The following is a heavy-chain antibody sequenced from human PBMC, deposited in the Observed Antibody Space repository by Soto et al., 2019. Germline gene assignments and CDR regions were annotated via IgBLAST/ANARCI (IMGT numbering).Heavy chain of an antibody. Sequence: EVLLFESGGGLVQPGGSLRLSCEASGFSFSSFAMNWVRQAPGKGLEWVSAIGDSGASRYYADSVKGRFTISRDNSRNTLYLQLNSLRAEDTAVYYCAKGVELDVWGNGTTVTVSS. CDR2: IGDSGASR. CDR1: GFSFSSFA. D-gene: IGHD1-26*01. CDR3: AKGVELDV. J-gene: IGHJ6*04. V-gene: IGHV3-23*01.